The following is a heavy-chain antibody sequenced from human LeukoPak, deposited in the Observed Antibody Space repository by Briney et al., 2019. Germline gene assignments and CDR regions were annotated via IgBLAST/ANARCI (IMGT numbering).Heavy chain of an antibody. CDR1: GGSISSYY. CDR2: IYYSGST. CDR3: ARPLKGAFGAESWFDP. V-gene: IGHV4-59*08. Sequence: SETLSLTCTVSGGSISSYYWSWIRQPPGKGLEWIGYIYYSGSTNYNPSLKSRVTISVDTSKNQFSLKLSSVTAADTAVYYCARPLKGAFGAESWFDPWGQGTLVTVSS. J-gene: IGHJ5*02. D-gene: IGHD3-10*01.